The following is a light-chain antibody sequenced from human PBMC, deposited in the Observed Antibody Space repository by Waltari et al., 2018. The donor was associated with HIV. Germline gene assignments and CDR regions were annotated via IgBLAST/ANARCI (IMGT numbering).Light chain of an antibody. CDR1: NIGYRS. J-gene: IGLJ2*01. V-gene: IGLV3-21*02. Sequence: YELTQPPSVSVAPGQTATITCGGDNIGYRSVHWYQQKAGQAPVLVFYDDTDRPSGIPGRFSGTNSGNTATLTISRVEAGDEADYYCQVWASNIAYVVFGGRTKLTVL. CDR2: DDT. CDR3: QVWASNIAYVV.